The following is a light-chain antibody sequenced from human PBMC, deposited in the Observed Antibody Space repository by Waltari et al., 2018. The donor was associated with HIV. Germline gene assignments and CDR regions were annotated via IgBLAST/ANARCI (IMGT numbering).Light chain of an antibody. CDR3: AVWDRGLTGRV. Sequence: QAMVTQPPSASGTTGQGVAVYCSGTSSNIGRHPVDWYQQVPGTAPKLLIYSNNQRPSGVPDRLSGSKAGTSASLAISGLQSEDEADYYCAVWDRGLTGRVFGGGTKLTVL. CDR1: SSNIGRHP. J-gene: IGLJ2*01. CDR2: SNN. V-gene: IGLV1-44*01.